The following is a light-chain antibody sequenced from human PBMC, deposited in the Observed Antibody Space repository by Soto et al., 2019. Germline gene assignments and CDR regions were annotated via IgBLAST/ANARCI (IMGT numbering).Light chain of an antibody. Sequence: EIVLTQSPGTLSLSPGERATLSCRASQSVSSSYLAWYQQKPGQAPRLLIYGASSRATGIPDRFSGSGSGIVFTLTISRLEPEDFAVYYCQQYGSSLFTFGPGTKVDIK. V-gene: IGKV3-20*01. J-gene: IGKJ3*01. CDR3: QQYGSSLFT. CDR1: QSVSSSY. CDR2: GAS.